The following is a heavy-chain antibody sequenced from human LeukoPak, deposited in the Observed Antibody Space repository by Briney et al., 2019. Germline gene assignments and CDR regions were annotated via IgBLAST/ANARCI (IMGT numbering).Heavy chain of an antibody. Sequence: GGSLRLSCAASGFTFSNAWTSWVRQAPGKGLEWVANIKEDGNEKKYVDSVKGRFTISRDNAKNSLYLQMNSPRAEDTAVYYCVRDRLTGSYRYFDYWGQGTLVTVSS. CDR3: VRDRLTGSYRYFDY. CDR2: IKEDGNEK. D-gene: IGHD3-9*01. V-gene: IGHV3-7*01. CDR1: GFTFSNAW. J-gene: IGHJ4*02.